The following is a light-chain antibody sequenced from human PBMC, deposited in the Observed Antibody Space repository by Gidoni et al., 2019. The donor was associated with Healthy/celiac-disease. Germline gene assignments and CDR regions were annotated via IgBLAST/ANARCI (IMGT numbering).Light chain of an antibody. V-gene: IGLV2-8*01. CDR3: SSYAGSNAIV. CDR2: EVS. Sequence: QSALTQPPSASGSPGPSVTISCTGTSSDVGGYNYVSWYQQHPGKAPKLMIYEVSKRPSGVPDRFSGSKSGNTASLTVSGLQAEDEADYYCSSYAGSNAIVFGTGTKVTVL. J-gene: IGLJ1*01. CDR1: SSDVGGYNY.